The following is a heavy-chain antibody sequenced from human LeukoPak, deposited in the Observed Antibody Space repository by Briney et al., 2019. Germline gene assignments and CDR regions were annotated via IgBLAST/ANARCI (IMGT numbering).Heavy chain of an antibody. Sequence: PSETLSLTCVVYGGSFGGYYWSWIRQPPGKGLEWIGEINHSGSTNYNPSLKSRVTISVDTSKNQFSLKLSSVTAADTAVYYCARVQVVPAATTIDYWGQGTLVTVSS. CDR1: GGSFGGYY. D-gene: IGHD2-2*01. J-gene: IGHJ4*02. V-gene: IGHV4-34*01. CDR3: ARVQVVPAATTIDY. CDR2: INHSGST.